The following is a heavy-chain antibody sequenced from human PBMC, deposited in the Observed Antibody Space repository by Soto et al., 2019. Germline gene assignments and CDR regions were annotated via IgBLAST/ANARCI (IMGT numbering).Heavy chain of an antibody. CDR2: INHSGST. CDR1: GGSFSGYY. Sequence: QVQLQQWGAGLLKPSETLSLTCAVYGGSFSGYYWSWIRQHPGKGLEWIGEINHSGSTNYNPSLKSRVTISVDTSMNQFSLKLSSVTAADTAVYYCARGRLVYSSSWYDYWGQGTLVTVSS. J-gene: IGHJ4*02. V-gene: IGHV4-34*01. D-gene: IGHD6-13*01. CDR3: ARGRLVYSSSWYDY.